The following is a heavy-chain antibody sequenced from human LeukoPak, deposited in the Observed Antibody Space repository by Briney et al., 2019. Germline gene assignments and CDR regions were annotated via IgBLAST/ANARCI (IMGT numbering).Heavy chain of an antibody. J-gene: IGHJ4*02. Sequence: GGSLRPSCAASGLTFSNYEFNWVRQAPGKGLEWVSYISSSGRNIYYADSVKGRFTISRDNAKNSLYLQMNSLRAEDTAVYYCARDLVQLWSKDFWGQGTLVTVSS. CDR2: ISSSGRNI. V-gene: IGHV3-48*03. D-gene: IGHD5-18*01. CDR3: ARDLVQLWSKDF. CDR1: GLTFSNYE.